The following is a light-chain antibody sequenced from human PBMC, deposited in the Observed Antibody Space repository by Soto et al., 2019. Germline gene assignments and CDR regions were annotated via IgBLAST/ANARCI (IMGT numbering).Light chain of an antibody. CDR2: QAS. CDR3: QQYNTYYT. J-gene: IGKJ2*01. Sequence: DIQMTQSPSTLSASVGDRVTITCRASQSISTRLAWYQQKPGKAPRPMIFQASSLESGVPSRFSGSGSGTEVTLSISNLQPDDFATYYCQQYNTYYTFGQGTRLEIK. CDR1: QSISTR. V-gene: IGKV1-5*03.